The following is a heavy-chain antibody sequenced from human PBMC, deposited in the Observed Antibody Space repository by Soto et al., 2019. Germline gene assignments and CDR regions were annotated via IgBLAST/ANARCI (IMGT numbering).Heavy chain of an antibody. V-gene: IGHV4-39*01. D-gene: IGHD6-19*01. CDR3: ARYGAVAVTDEGPDY. J-gene: IGHJ4*02. CDR1: GGSISSSSYY. Sequence: QLQLQESGPGLVKPSETLSLTCTVSGGSISSSSYYWGWIRQPPGKGLEWIGSIYYSGSTYYNPSLKSRVTISVDTSKNQFSLKLSSVTAADTAVYYCARYGAVAVTDEGPDYWGQGTLVTVSS. CDR2: IYYSGST.